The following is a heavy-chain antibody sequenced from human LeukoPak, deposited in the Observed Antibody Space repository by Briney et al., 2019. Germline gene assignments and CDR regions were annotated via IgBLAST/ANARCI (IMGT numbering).Heavy chain of an antibody. CDR2: INQDGSEK. CDR1: GFTFSSSW. Sequence: GGSLRLSCAASGFTFSSSWMTWVRQAPGKGLEWVANINQDGSEKYYVDPVRGRFTISRDNARNSLYLQMHSLRAEDTAVFYCTGLYGMNVWGQGTTVTVSS. CDR3: TGLYGMNV. V-gene: IGHV3-7*01. J-gene: IGHJ6*02.